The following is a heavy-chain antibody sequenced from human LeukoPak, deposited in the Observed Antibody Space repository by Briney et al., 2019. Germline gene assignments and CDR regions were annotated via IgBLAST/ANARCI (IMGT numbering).Heavy chain of an antibody. J-gene: IGHJ3*02. V-gene: IGHV4-59*01. Sequence: SETLSLTCTVSGGSISSYYWSWIRQPPGKGLGWIGYIYYSGSTNYNPSLKSRVTISVDTSKNQFSLKLSSATAADTAVYYCASGVRTYAFDIWGQGTMVTVSS. D-gene: IGHD3-16*01. CDR1: GGSISSYY. CDR3: ASGVRTYAFDI. CDR2: IYYSGST.